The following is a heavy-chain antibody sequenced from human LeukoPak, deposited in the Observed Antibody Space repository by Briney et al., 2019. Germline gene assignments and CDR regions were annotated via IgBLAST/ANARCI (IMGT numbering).Heavy chain of an antibody. Sequence: GASVKVSCKASGYTFTSYYMHWVRQAPGQGLEWMGIINPSGGSTSYAQKFQGRVTMTTDTSTSTAYMELRGPRSDDTAVYYCARSRVVVPAAHDYWGQGTLVTVSS. J-gene: IGHJ4*02. V-gene: IGHV1-46*01. D-gene: IGHD2-2*01. CDR3: ARSRVVVPAAHDY. CDR1: GYTFTSYY. CDR2: INPSGGST.